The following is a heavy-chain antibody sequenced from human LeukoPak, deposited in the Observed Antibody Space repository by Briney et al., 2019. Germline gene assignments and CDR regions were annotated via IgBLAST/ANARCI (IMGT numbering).Heavy chain of an antibody. CDR2: IYHSGST. V-gene: IGHV4-30-2*01. D-gene: IGHD2-8*01. Sequence: SETLSLTCAVSGGSISSGGYSWSWIRQPPGKGLEWIGYIYHSGSTYYNPSHKSRVTISVDRSKNQFSLKLSSVTAADTAVYYCARNPMVYAGWWFDPWGQGTLVTVSS. CDR3: ARNPMVYAGWWFDP. J-gene: IGHJ5*02. CDR1: GGSISSGGYS.